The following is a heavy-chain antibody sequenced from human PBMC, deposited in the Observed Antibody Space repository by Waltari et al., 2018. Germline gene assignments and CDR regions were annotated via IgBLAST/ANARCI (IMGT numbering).Heavy chain of an antibody. CDR1: GGSISISTYY. Sequence: QLQLQESGPGLVKPSETLSLTCTVSGGSISISTYYWGWIRQPPGKGLEWIGNIYYMGRTSYHPSLKSRVTVSVDTSKNQFSRKLSSVTAADTAVYYCARIITSTKGYYFDYWGQGTLVTVSS. V-gene: IGHV4-39*01. D-gene: IGHD3-10*01. J-gene: IGHJ4*02. CDR2: IYYMGRT. CDR3: ARIITSTKGYYFDY.